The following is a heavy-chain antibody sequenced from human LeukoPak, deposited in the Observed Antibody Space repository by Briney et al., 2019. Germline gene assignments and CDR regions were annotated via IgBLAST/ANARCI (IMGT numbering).Heavy chain of an antibody. CDR2: ISAYNGNT. D-gene: IGHD3-22*01. CDR1: GYTFTSYG. V-gene: IGHV1-18*01. CDR3: ARAYVDSSGHYISGWFDP. Sequence: GASVKVSCKASGYTFTSYGISWVRQAPGQGIEWMGWISAYNGNTNYAQKLQGRVTMTTDTSTSTAYMELRSLRSDDTAVYYCARAYVDSSGHYISGWFDPWGQGTLVTVSS. J-gene: IGHJ5*02.